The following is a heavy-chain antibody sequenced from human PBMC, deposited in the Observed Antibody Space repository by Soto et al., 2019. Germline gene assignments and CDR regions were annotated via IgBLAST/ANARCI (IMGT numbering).Heavy chain of an antibody. CDR1: GFTFSSYS. D-gene: IGHD3-10*01. CDR3: ARDLQWFGELYGYYFDY. V-gene: IGHV3-21*01. Sequence: GGSLRLSCAASGFTFSSYSMNWVRQAPGKGLEWVSSISSSSSYIYYADSVKGRFTISRDNAKNSLYLQMSSLRAEDTAVYYCARDLQWFGELYGYYFDYWGQGTLVTVSS. J-gene: IGHJ4*02. CDR2: ISSSSSYI.